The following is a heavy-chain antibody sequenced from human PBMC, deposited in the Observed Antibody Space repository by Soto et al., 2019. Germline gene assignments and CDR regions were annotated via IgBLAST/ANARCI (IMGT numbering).Heavy chain of an antibody. J-gene: IGHJ5*02. Sequence: QVQLQESGPGLVKPSQTLSLTCTVSGCSISSGGYYWNWIRQHPGKGLEWIGYIYYSGITYYNPSLNSRVTISVDPSKNQFSLKLSSVTAADTAVYYCARSISPWGQGTLVTVSS. CDR1: GCSISSGGYY. CDR2: IYYSGIT. V-gene: IGHV4-31*03. CDR3: ARSISP. D-gene: IGHD3-3*01.